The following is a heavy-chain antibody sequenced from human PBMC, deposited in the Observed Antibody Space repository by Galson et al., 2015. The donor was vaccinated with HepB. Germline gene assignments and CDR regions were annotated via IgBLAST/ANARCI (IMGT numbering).Heavy chain of an antibody. J-gene: IGHJ1*01. CDR2: ISGSGGNT. Sequence: SLRLSCAASGLTFSSYAMSWVRQAPGKGLEWVSAISGSGGNTYYADSVKGRFTISRDNSKNSLYLQVNSLRAEDTAIYYCAKDGQWLVTNYFQHWGQGTLVTVSS. CDR1: GLTFSSYA. V-gene: IGHV3-23*01. D-gene: IGHD6-19*01. CDR3: AKDGQWLVTNYFQH.